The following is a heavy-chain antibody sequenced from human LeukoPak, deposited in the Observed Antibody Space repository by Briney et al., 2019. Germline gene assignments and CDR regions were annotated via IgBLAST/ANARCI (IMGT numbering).Heavy chain of an antibody. CDR1: GYSFTSYW. Sequence: GESLKISCKGSGYSFTSYWIGWVRQMPGKGLEWMGIIHPGDSDTRYSPSFQGQVTISVDKSISTAYLQRSSLKASDTAMYYCARVVVVTSIFWYFDLWGRGTLVTVAS. J-gene: IGHJ2*01. CDR3: ARVVVVTSIFWYFDL. D-gene: IGHD2-21*02. CDR2: IHPGDSDT. V-gene: IGHV5-51*01.